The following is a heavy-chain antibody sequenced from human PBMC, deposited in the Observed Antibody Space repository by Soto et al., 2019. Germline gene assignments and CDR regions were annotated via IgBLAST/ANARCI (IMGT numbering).Heavy chain of an antibody. J-gene: IGHJ5*02. CDR1: GGSFSDYY. Sequence: SETLSLTCAVSGGSFSDYYWSWIRQPPGKGLEWIGEINHRGSTNYNPSLKSRVTTSVDTSENQFSLKLSSVTAADTAVYYCGRAHRYGNQNWFAPWGQGTLVTVSS. V-gene: IGHV4-34*01. CDR3: GRAHRYGNQNWFAP. D-gene: IGHD3-16*02. CDR2: INHRGST.